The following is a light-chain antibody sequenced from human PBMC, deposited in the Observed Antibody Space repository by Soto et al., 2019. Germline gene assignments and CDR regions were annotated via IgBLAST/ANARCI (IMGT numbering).Light chain of an antibody. CDR3: CSYAGSRV. J-gene: IGLJ2*01. Sequence: QSALTQPASVSGSPGQSITISCTGTSSDVWSYNLVSWYQQHPGKAPKLMIYEGSKRPSGVSNRFSGSKSGNTASLTISGLHAEDEADYYCCSYAGSRVFGGGTKLTVL. CDR1: SSDVWSYNL. CDR2: EGS. V-gene: IGLV2-23*01.